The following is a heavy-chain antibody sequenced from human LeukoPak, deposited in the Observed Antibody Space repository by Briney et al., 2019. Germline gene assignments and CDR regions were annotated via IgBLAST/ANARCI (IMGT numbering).Heavy chain of an antibody. CDR2: INHSGST. Sequence: KPSETLSLTCAVYGGSFSDYYWSWIRQPPGKGLEWIGEINHSGSTNYNPSLKSRVTISVDTSKNQFSLKLSSVTAADTAVYYCARAPRGPDYVWGSYRLDAFDIWGQGTMVTVSS. J-gene: IGHJ3*02. CDR3: ARAPRGPDYVWGSYRLDAFDI. D-gene: IGHD3-16*02. CDR1: GGSFSDYY. V-gene: IGHV4-34*01.